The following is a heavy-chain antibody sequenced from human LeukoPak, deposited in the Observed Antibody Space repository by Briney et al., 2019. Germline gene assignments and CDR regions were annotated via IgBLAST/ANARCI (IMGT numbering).Heavy chain of an antibody. CDR2: IIPISGTA. CDR1: GGTFNSYA. V-gene: IGHV1-69*13. D-gene: IGHD1-14*01. CDR3: ARLSLTHREPYYFDY. J-gene: IGHJ4*02. Sequence: SVKVSCKASGGTFNSYAISWVRQAPGQGLEWMGGIIPISGTANYAQKFQGRVTITADESTSTAYMELSSLRSEDTAVYYCARLSLTHREPYYFDYWGQGTLVTVSS.